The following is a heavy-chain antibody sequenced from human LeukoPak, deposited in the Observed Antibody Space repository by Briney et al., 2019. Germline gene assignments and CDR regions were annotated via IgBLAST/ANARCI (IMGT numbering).Heavy chain of an antibody. J-gene: IGHJ4*02. Sequence: GASVKVSCKASGYTFNSYGFSWVRQAPGQGLEWVGWISNYNGDTRYAQKFQGRVTMTTDTSTRTSNMELRNPGSDDTAVYYCARALYSDSSGYYPGLDHWGQGTLVTVSS. D-gene: IGHD3-22*01. CDR2: ISNYNGDT. V-gene: IGHV1-18*01. CDR3: ARALYSDSSGYYPGLDH. CDR1: GYTFNSYG.